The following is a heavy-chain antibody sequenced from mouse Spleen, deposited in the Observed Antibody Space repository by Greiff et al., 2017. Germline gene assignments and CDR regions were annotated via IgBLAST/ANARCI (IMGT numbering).Heavy chain of an antibody. D-gene: IGHD2-4*01. Sequence: QVQLKQSGPGLVAPSQSLSITCTVSGFSLTSYAISWVRQPPGKGLEWLGVIWTGGGTNYNSALKSRLSISKDNSKSQVFLKMNSLQTDDTARYYCARRLGYDYDVYAMDYWGQGTSVTVSS. CDR2: IWTGGGT. CDR1: GFSLTSYA. J-gene: IGHJ4*01. CDR3: ARRLGYDYDVYAMDY. V-gene: IGHV2-9-1*01.